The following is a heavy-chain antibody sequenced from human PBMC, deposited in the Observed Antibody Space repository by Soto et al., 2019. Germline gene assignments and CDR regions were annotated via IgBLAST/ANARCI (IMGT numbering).Heavy chain of an antibody. D-gene: IGHD6-19*01. Sequence: QVQLVESGGGLVKPGGSLRLSCAASGFTFSDYYMSWIRQAPGKGLEWVSYISSSGSTIYYADSVKGRFTISRDNANNSLYLQMNSLRAEDTAVYYCASPSLGKQWNYYYYYGMDVWGQGTTVTVSS. CDR3: ASPSLGKQWNYYYYYGMDV. CDR1: GFTFSDYY. CDR2: ISSSGSTI. V-gene: IGHV3-11*01. J-gene: IGHJ6*02.